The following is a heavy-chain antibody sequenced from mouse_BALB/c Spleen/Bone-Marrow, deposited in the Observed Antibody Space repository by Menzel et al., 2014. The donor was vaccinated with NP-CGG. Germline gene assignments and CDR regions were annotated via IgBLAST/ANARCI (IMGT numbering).Heavy chain of an antibody. CDR2: ISTYSGNT. Sequence: VQLQESGPELVRPGVSVKISCKGSGYKFTDYAMHWAKRSHAKSLEWIGLISTYSGNTHYNQKFKGKATMTVDKSSSTAYMELARLTSEDSAIYYCARNFYGSAYFDFWGQGSTLTVSS. CDR1: GYKFTDYA. D-gene: IGHD1-1*01. V-gene: IGHV1-67*01. J-gene: IGHJ2*01. CDR3: ARNFYGSAYFDF.